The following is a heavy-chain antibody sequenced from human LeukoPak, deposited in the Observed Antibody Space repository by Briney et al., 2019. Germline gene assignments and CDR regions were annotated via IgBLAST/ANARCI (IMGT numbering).Heavy chain of an antibody. CDR1: GFTFSSYA. D-gene: IGHD2-21*02. Sequence: GGSLRLSCAASGFTFSSYAMHWVRQAPGKGLEWVAVISYDGSNKYYADSVKGRFTISRDNSKNTLYLQMNSLRAEDTAVYYCARDPRAYCGGDCYYAGGVYYYYGMDVWGQGTTVTVS. V-gene: IGHV3-30-3*01. CDR3: ARDPRAYCGGDCYYAGGVYYYYGMDV. CDR2: ISYDGSNK. J-gene: IGHJ6*02.